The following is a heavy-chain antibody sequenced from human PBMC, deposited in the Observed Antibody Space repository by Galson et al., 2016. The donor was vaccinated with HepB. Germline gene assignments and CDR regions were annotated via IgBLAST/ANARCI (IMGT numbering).Heavy chain of an antibody. Sequence: SVKVSCKASGGTFSNYAVSWVRQVPGQGLEWLVGIILTFGSANYAQKFRGRVTITADESTSTAYLELTSLRSDDTAVYFCARGLGEYSRSPSRLAFDSWGQGTLVTVSS. D-gene: IGHD2/OR15-2a*01. CDR2: IILTFGSA. CDR3: ARGLGEYSRSPSRLAFDS. J-gene: IGHJ4*02. V-gene: IGHV1-69*13. CDR1: GGTFSNYA.